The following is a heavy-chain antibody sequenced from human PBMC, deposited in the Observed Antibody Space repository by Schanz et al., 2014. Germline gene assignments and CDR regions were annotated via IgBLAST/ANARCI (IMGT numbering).Heavy chain of an antibody. CDR1: GLNFAYYG. D-gene: IGHD3-10*01. J-gene: IGHJ4*02. CDR3: ARGPIPIQGVPMDF. CDR2: IGYDGSEK. Sequence: QVQLVESGGGVVQPGRSLRLSCATSGLNFAYYGMNWVRQAPGKGLEWVANIGYDGSEKYYVDSVKGRFTISRDNSKDTLYLQMSGLTHEDTAVYYCARGPIPIQGVPMDFWGQGTLVTVSS. V-gene: IGHV3-33*01.